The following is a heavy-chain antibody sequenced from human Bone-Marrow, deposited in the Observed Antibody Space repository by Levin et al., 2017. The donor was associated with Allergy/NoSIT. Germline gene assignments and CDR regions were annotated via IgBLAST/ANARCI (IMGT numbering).Heavy chain of an antibody. V-gene: IGHV4-34*01. CDR1: GGSFSGYY. Sequence: SETLSLTCAVYGGSFSGYYWSWIRQPPGKGLEWIGEINHSGSTNYNPSLKSRVTISVDTSKNQFSLKLSSVTAADTAVYYCARGSGYSSVPPRHYYGMDVWGQGTTVTVSS. D-gene: IGHD6-19*01. CDR2: INHSGST. CDR3: ARGSGYSSVPPRHYYGMDV. J-gene: IGHJ6*02.